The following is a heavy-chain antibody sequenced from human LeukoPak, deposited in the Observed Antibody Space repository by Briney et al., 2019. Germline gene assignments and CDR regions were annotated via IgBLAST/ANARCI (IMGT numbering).Heavy chain of an antibody. CDR2: IYYSGST. CDR3: ARLAYYYDSSGYYSYYYYYYMDV. V-gene: IGHV4-39*07. D-gene: IGHD3-22*01. J-gene: IGHJ6*03. CDR1: GGSISSSSYY. Sequence: SETLSLTCTVSGGSISSSSYYWGWIRQPPGKGLEWIGSIYYSGSTYYNPSLKSRVTISVDTSKNQFSLKLSSVTAADTAVYYCARLAYYYDSSGYYSYYYYYYMDVWGKGTTVTISS.